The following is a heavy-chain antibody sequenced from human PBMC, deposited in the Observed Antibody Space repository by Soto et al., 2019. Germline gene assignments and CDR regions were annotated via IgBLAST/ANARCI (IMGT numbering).Heavy chain of an antibody. J-gene: IGHJ6*02. CDR2: INHSGST. D-gene: IGHD6-19*01. V-gene: IGHV4-34*01. Sequence: PSETLSLTCAVYGGSFSGYYCSWIRQPPGKGLEWMGEINHSGSTNYNPSLKSRVTISVDTSKNQFSLKLSSVTAADTAVYYCARGRILYSSGWYGTSRDYYYYGMDVWGQGTTVTVSS. CDR3: ARGRILYSSGWYGTSRDYYYYGMDV. CDR1: GGSFSGYY.